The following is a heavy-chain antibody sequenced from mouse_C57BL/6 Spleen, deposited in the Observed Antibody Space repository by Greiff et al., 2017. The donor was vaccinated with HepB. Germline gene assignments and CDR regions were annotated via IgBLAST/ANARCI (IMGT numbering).Heavy chain of an antibody. D-gene: IGHD2-3*01. Sequence: VQLQQSGPELVKPGASVKISCKASGFAFSSSWMHWVKQRPGKGLEWIGRIYPGDGDTNYNGKFKGKATLTADKSSSTAYMQLSSLTSEDSAVYFCTGYCSEVVYWGQGTTVTVSS. CDR3: TGYCSEVVY. J-gene: IGHJ2*01. CDR1: GFAFSSSW. CDR2: IYPGDGDT. V-gene: IGHV1-82*01.